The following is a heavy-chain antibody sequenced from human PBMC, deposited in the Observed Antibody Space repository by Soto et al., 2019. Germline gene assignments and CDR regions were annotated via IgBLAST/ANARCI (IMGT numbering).Heavy chain of an antibody. Sequence: QVVLQESGPGLVKPSQTLSLTCAGSGGSMSRGGQAWSWIRQPPGKGLEWLGFIYYTGSTYYNPALKSRVTLSVDSSKNQVSLNMTSVTAADTAMYFCARAPPWQSPRWDVWGQGTPITVSS. CDR1: GGSMSRGGQA. J-gene: IGHJ6*02. CDR2: IYYTGST. D-gene: IGHD5-12*01. V-gene: IGHV4-30-2*01. CDR3: ARAPPWQSPRWDV.